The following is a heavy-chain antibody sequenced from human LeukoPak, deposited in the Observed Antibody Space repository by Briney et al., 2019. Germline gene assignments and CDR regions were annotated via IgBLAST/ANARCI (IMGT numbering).Heavy chain of an antibody. D-gene: IGHD6-13*01. CDR1: GFSFSSFE. V-gene: IGHV3-48*03. J-gene: IGHJ4*02. Sequence: GGSLRLSCAASGFSFSSFEMNWVRQAPGKGLEWVSYISSSGTTIYYADSVKGRFTISRDNAKNSLYLQMNSLRAADTAVYYCARVGYSNRWYLDCWGQGTLVTVSS. CDR3: ARVGYSNRWYLDC. CDR2: ISSSGTTI.